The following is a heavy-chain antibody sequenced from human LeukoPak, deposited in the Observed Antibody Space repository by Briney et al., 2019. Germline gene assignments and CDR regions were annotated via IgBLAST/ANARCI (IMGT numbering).Heavy chain of an antibody. CDR2: INPNSGGT. CDR3: AREAATWGPYFDY. V-gene: IGHV1-2*02. CDR1: GYTFTGYY. D-gene: IGHD2-15*01. J-gene: IGHJ4*02. Sequence: ASVKVSRKASGYTFTGYYMHWVRQAPGQGLEWMGWINPNSGGTNYAQKFQGRVTMTRDTSISTAYMELSRLRSDDTAVYYCAREAATWGPYFDYWGQGTLVTVSS.